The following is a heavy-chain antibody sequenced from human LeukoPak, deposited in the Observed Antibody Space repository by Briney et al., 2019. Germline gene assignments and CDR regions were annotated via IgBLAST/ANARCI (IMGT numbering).Heavy chain of an antibody. J-gene: IGHJ4*02. Sequence: GGSLRLSCAASGFTFSSCAMSWVRQAPGKGLEWVSTITTSDGNTYYADSVKGRFTVSRDNSKNTLFLQMNSLRAEDTAVYYCAKDGGLWVSAHWGDSWGRGTLVTVSS. CDR3: AKDGGLWVSAHWGDS. D-gene: IGHD7-27*01. CDR2: ITTSDGNT. V-gene: IGHV3-23*01. CDR1: GFTFSSCA.